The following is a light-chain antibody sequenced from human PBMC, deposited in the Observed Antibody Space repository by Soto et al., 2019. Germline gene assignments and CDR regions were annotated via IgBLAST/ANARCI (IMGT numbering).Light chain of an antibody. CDR1: QGISSY. J-gene: IGKJ4*01. Sequence: AIRMTQSPSSLSASTGDRVTITCRASQGISSYLTWYQQKPGKAPKLLIYAASTMQTGVPSRFRGSGSGTDFTLTISCLHSEDFATYYCKQYYSYPPLTFGRGTKVEIK. CDR3: KQYYSYPPLT. CDR2: AAS. V-gene: IGKV1-8*01.